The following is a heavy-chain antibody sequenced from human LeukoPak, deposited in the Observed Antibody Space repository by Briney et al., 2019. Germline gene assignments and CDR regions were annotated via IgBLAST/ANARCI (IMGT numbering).Heavy chain of an antibody. Sequence: SETLSLTCAVYGGTFSGYYWTWIRQTPEKGLEWIGEMNPSGSTNYNPSLKSRVNISVDTSKNQFSLELSSVTAADTAVYYCARGRQDVTMIVVVMTAVSYYLDVWGKGTTVTVS. V-gene: IGHV4-34*01. CDR1: GGTFSGYY. J-gene: IGHJ6*03. CDR3: ARGRQDVTMIVVVMTAVSYYLDV. D-gene: IGHD3-22*01. CDR2: MNPSGST.